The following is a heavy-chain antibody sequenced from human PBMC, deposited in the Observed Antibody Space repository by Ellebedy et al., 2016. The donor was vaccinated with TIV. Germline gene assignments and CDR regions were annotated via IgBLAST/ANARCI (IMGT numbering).Heavy chain of an antibody. V-gene: IGHV3-21*01. CDR2: ISSSSSYI. CDR1: GFTFSSYS. J-gene: IGHJ6*03. CDR3: ARGGPTIFGVELYYYYMDV. D-gene: IGHD3-3*01. Sequence: GGSLRLXXAASGFTFSSYSMNWVRQAPGKGLEWVSSISSSSSYIYYADSVKGRFTISRDNAKNSLYLQMNSLRAEDTAVYYCARGGPTIFGVELYYYYMDVWGKGTTVTVSS.